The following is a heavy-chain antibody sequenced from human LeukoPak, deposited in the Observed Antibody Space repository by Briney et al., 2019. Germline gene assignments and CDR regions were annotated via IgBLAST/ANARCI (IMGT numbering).Heavy chain of an antibody. D-gene: IGHD2-2*01. CDR2: ISGSGGST. Sequence: GGSLRLSCAPSGFTFSSYAMSWVRQAPGKGLEWVSAISGSGGSTYYADSVKGRFTISRDNSKNTLYLQMNSLRAEDTAVYYCAKDIVVVPAASGCDYWGQGTLVTVSS. CDR3: AKDIVVVPAASGCDY. J-gene: IGHJ4*02. V-gene: IGHV3-23*01. CDR1: GFTFSSYA.